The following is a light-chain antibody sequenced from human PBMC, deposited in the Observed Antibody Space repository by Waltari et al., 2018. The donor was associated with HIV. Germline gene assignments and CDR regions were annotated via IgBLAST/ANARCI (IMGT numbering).Light chain of an antibody. J-gene: IGLJ2*01. CDR3: QVWDSGAVI. V-gene: IGLV3-9*01. CDR2: ADS. Sequence: YEVTQARSVSVTLGQTVKITCGGNYIGTKSVHWYQQRPGQAPTLVIFADSGRPSGVPDRFSGSSSGNLATLSINRVQSGDEADYYCQVWDSGAVIFGGGTKLTV. CDR1: YIGTKS.